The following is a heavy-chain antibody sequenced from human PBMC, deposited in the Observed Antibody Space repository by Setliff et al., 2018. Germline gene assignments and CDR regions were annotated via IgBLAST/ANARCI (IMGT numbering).Heavy chain of an antibody. J-gene: IGHJ4*02. CDR2: IIPLLETA. CDR3: VRVTSGRLDFDY. CDR1: GDTFSTYA. V-gene: IGHV1-69*06. D-gene: IGHD6-19*01. Sequence: SVKVSCKASGDTFSTYALSWVRQAPGQGLEWMGGIIPLLETAKYAQKFQGRVTITADKSTSTGYMELSSLRSEDTAVYYCVRVTSGRLDFDYWGQGTPVTVSS.